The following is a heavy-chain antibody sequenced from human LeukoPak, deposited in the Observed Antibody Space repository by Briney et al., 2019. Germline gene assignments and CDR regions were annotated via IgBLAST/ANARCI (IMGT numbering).Heavy chain of an antibody. CDR2: IIPIFGTA. CDR3: ARTPGYCSSTSCLYFDY. J-gene: IGHJ4*02. D-gene: IGHD2-2*01. Sequence: SVKVSCKASGGTFSSYAISWVRPAPGQGLEWMGGIIPIFGTANYAQKFQGRVTITADESTSTAYMELSSLRSEDTAVYYCARTPGYCSSTSCLYFDYWGQGTLVTVSS. CDR1: GGTFSSYA. V-gene: IGHV1-69*13.